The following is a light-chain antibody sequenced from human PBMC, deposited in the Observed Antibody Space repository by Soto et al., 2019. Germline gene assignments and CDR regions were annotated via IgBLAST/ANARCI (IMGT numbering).Light chain of an antibody. CDR2: GAS. J-gene: IGKJ4*01. CDR1: QSVRSSY. CDR3: QQCGSSPLT. Sequence: EIVLTQSPGTLSLSPGERATLSCRASQSVRSSYLAWFQQRPGQAPRLLIYGASFRATGIPDRFSGSGSGTDFTLTINRLEPEYFAVYYCQQCGSSPLTFGGGTKVEIK. V-gene: IGKV3-20*01.